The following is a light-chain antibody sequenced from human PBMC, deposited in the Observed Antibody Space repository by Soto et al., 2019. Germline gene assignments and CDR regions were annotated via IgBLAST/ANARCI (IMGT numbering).Light chain of an antibody. J-gene: IGLJ3*02. V-gene: IGLV2-14*01. CDR3: SSYTSSSTPWV. CDR2: DVS. CDR1: SSDVGGYNY. Sequence: QSVLTQPASVSGCPGQSITISCTGTSSDVGGYNYVSWYQQHPGKAPKLMIYDVSNRPSGVSNRFSGSKSGNTASLTISGLQAEDEADYYCSSYTSSSTPWVFGGGTKSPS.